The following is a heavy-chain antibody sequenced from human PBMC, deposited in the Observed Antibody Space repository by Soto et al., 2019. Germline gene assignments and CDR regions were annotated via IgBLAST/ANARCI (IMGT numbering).Heavy chain of an antibody. J-gene: IGHJ6*02. D-gene: IGHD1-26*01. V-gene: IGHV1-46*01. Sequence: ASVKVSCKASGYTFTSYYMHWVRQAPGQGLEWRGIINPSGGSTSYAQKFQGRVTMTRDTSTSTVYMELSSLRSEDTAVYYCARDPYSGSYLYYYYGMDVWGQGTTVTVSS. CDR1: GYTFTSYY. CDR3: ARDPYSGSYLYYYYGMDV. CDR2: INPSGGST.